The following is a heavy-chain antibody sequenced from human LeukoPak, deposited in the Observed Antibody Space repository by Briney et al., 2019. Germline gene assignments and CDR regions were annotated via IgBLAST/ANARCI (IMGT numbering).Heavy chain of an antibody. J-gene: IGHJ6*03. D-gene: IGHD2/OR15-2a*01. CDR3: ARSRPIIRNFYYYYLDV. Sequence: SETLSLTCAVYGGSFSAYYWTWIRQPPGKGLEWVGEINHSGSTNYNPSLKSRVTISLDTSRNQFSLKLTSVTAADTAMYFCARSRPIIRNFYYYYLDVWDKGTTVTVSS. CDR2: INHSGST. V-gene: IGHV4-34*01. CDR1: GGSFSAYY.